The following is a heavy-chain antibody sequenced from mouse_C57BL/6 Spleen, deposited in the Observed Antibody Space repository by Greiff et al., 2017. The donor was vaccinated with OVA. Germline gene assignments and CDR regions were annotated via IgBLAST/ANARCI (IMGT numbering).Heavy chain of an antibody. V-gene: IGHV1-59*01. CDR3: ARGGYYSKGAKENAMDY. Sequence: QVQLQQPGAELVRPGTSVKLSCKASGYTFTSYWMHWVKQRPGQGLEWIGVIDPSDSYTNYNQKFKGKATLTVDTSSSTAYMQLSSLTSEDSAVYYCARGGYYSKGAKENAMDYWGQGTSVTVSS. CDR2: IDPSDSYT. CDR1: GYTFTSYW. D-gene: IGHD2-5*01. J-gene: IGHJ4*01.